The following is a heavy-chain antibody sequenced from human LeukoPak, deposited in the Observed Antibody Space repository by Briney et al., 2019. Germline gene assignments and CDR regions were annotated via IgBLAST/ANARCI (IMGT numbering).Heavy chain of an antibody. Sequence: GGSLRLSCAASGFTFSSFAMHWVRQAPGKGLEWVAVISYDGSNKYYADSMKGRFAISRDNSKNTLYLQMNSLRAEDTAVYYCARGRGWDSSPDYFDYWGQGTLVTVSS. V-gene: IGHV3-30*09. D-gene: IGHD6-13*01. CDR2: ISYDGSNK. CDR3: ARGRGWDSSPDYFDY. CDR1: GFTFSSFA. J-gene: IGHJ4*02.